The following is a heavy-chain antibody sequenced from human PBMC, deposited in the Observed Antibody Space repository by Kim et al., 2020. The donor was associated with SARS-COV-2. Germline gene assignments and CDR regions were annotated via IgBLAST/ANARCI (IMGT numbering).Heavy chain of an antibody. CDR1: GYTFTGYY. Sequence: ASVKVSFKASGYTFTGYYIHWVRQAPGQGLEWMGWINPNSGGTNYAQKFQGRVTMTRDTSISTAYMEVSRLRSDDTAVYYCARDRIAATGYGMDVWGQGTTVTVSS. D-gene: IGHD6-13*01. V-gene: IGHV1-2*02. J-gene: IGHJ6*02. CDR3: ARDRIAATGYGMDV. CDR2: INPNSGGT.